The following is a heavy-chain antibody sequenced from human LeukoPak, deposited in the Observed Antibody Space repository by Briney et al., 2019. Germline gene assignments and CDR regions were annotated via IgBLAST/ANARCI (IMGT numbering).Heavy chain of an antibody. D-gene: IGHD2-15*01. CDR2: IDYSGST. J-gene: IGHJ5*02. CDR1: GGSISSYY. V-gene: IGHV4-59*01. CDR3: SRDRGCSGGSCYYYWFDP. Sequence: PSETLSLTCTVSGGSISSYYWSWIRQPPGKGLELIGYIDYSGSTNYNPSLKSRVTISVDTSKNQFSLKLRSVTAADTAVYYCSRDRGCSGGSCYYYWFDPWGQGTLVTVSS.